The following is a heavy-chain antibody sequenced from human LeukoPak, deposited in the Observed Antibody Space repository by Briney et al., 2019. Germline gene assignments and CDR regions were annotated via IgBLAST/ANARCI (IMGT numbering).Heavy chain of an antibody. J-gene: IGHJ4*02. Sequence: PSQTLSLTCTVSGVSITSGSYYWSWLRQPAGKGLEWTGRIHTSGSTNYNPSLKSRVTISADTSKNQFSLKLSSVTAADAAVYYCAREGSSGRWGQGTLVTVSS. CDR3: AREGSSGR. D-gene: IGHD3-10*01. CDR1: GVSITSGSYY. CDR2: IHTSGST. V-gene: IGHV4-61*02.